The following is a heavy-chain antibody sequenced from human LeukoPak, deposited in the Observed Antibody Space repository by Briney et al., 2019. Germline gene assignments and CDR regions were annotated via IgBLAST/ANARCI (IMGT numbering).Heavy chain of an antibody. D-gene: IGHD2-15*01. J-gene: IGHJ3*01. CDR3: ARGSSRGPRDAFDF. V-gene: IGHV1-18*01. CDR1: GGTFSSYA. Sequence: ASVKVSCKASGGTFSSYAISWVRQAPGQGLEWMGWISAYNGNTNYAQKLQGRVTMTRDMSTSTVYMELSSLISEDTAVYYCARGSSRGPRDAFDFWGQGTMVTLSS. CDR2: ISAYNGNT.